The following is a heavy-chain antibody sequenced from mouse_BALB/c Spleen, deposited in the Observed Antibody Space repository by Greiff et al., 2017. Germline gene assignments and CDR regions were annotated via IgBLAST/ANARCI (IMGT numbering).Heavy chain of an antibody. J-gene: IGHJ3*01. V-gene: IGHV3-2*02. D-gene: IGHD2-14*01. CDR2: ISYSGST. Sequence: DVKLVESGPGLVKPSQSLSLTCTVTGYSITSDYAWNWIRQFPGNKLEWMGYISYSGSTSYNPSLKSRISITRDTSKNQFFLQLNSVTTEDTATYYCARKGYRSPWFAYWGQGTLVTVSA. CDR1: GYSITSDYA. CDR3: ARKGYRSPWFAY.